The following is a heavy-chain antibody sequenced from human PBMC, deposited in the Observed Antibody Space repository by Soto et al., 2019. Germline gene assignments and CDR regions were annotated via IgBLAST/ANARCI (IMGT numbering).Heavy chain of an antibody. CDR3: TREFQRRVRREFDC. Sequence: EVQLVESGGGLVQPGGSLRLSCAASGFALSSHSMNWVRQAPGKGLEWVSLISPNSADKFYADAVKGRFTISRDNAENSVWLQLDSLRAEDTAVYYCTREFQRRVRREFDCWGQGALVIVSS. CDR2: ISPNSADK. J-gene: IGHJ4*02. V-gene: IGHV3-21*01. D-gene: IGHD3-10*01. CDR1: GFALSSHS.